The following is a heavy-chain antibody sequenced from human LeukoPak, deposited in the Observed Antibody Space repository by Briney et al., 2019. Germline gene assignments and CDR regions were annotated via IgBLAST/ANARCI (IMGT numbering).Heavy chain of an antibody. CDR1: GXTFSRYW. CDR2: TKQDGSEK. CDR3: ASTFGLGAF. J-gene: IGHJ4*02. V-gene: IGHV3-7*05. D-gene: IGHD3/OR15-3a*01. Sequence: PGGSLRLSCAASGXTFSRYWMSWVRQAPGKGLEWVANTKQDGSEKNYVDSVKGRFTITRDNAKNSLYLQMNSLRAEDTAVYYCASTFGLGAFWGQGTLVTVSS.